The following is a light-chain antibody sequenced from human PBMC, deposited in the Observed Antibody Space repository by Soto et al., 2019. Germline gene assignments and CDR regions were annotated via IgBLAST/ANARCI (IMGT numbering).Light chain of an antibody. V-gene: IGKV1-5*01. CDR1: QSISSW. Sequence: DIQMTQSPSTLSAYVGDRVTITCRASQSISSWLAWYQQKPGKAPKLLIYDVSSLESGVPSRFSGSGSGTEFTLTISSLQPDDFATYYCQQYNSYLLTFGGGTKVDIK. CDR3: QQYNSYLLT. CDR2: DVS. J-gene: IGKJ4*01.